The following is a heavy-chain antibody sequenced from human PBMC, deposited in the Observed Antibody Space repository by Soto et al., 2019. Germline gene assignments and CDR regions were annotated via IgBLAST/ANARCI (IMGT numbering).Heavy chain of an antibody. CDR2: IIPMFGTA. CDR3: ARVGPAHYYDSSGYYSPLDD. Sequence: QVQLVQSGAEVKKPGSSVKVSCKASGDTFSSYAINWVRQAPGQGLEWMGGIIPMFGTANYAKKFKGRVTITEGESTSTVYMELSSLRSEDTAVYYCARVGPAHYYDSSGYYSPLDDWGQGTLVTVSS. D-gene: IGHD3-22*01. CDR1: GDTFSSYA. J-gene: IGHJ4*02. V-gene: IGHV1-69*01.